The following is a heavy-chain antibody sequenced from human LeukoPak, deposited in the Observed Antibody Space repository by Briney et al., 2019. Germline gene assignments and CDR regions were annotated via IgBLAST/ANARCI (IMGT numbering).Heavy chain of an antibody. D-gene: IGHD5-18*01. CDR1: GYSFTDYY. Sequence: ASVKVSCKASGYSFTDYYMNWVRQAPGQGLEWMGWINPNSGGTNYAQKFQGRVTMTRDTSISTAYMELSRLRSDDTAVYYCARVRSYSYGYADYWGQGTLVTVSS. CDR3: ARVRSYSYGYADY. J-gene: IGHJ4*02. V-gene: IGHV1-2*02. CDR2: INPNSGGT.